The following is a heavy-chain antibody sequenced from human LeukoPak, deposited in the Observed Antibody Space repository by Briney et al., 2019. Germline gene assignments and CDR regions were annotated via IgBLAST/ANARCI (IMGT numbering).Heavy chain of an antibody. CDR1: GFTFSGSA. D-gene: IGHD1-26*01. CDR3: RDSGTYNWFDP. V-gene: IGHV3-73*01. CDR2: LDKKDKGYAT. Sequence: GGSLKLSCAASGFTFSGSAIHRVRQSSGKGLEWVGQLDKKDKGYATATEYAASVKGRFTISRDDSINTAYLQMKSLKTEDTALYCTRDSGTYNWFDPWGQGTLVTVSS. J-gene: IGHJ5*02.